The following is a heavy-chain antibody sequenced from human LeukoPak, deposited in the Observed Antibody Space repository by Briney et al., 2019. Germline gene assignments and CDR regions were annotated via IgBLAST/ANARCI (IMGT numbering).Heavy chain of an antibody. Sequence: PGGSLRLPCAAPGFTFSDYYLSWIRQAPGKGLEWLSYISGSSTYTNYADSVKGRFTISRDNAKNSLYLQMDSLRAEDTAVYYCAGAMVRGLIIPFDYWGQGTLVTVSS. CDR3: AGAMVRGLIIPFDY. J-gene: IGHJ4*02. CDR1: GFTFSDYY. D-gene: IGHD3-10*01. V-gene: IGHV3-11*03. CDR2: ISGSSTYT.